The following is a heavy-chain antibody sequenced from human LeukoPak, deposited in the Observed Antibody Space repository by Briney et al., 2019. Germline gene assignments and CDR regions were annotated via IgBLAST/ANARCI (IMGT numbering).Heavy chain of an antibody. J-gene: IGHJ6*03. V-gene: IGHV4-59*01. CDR1: GGSISSYY. CDR2: IYYSGST. CDR3: ARLGYSSSWYSYYYYYMDV. D-gene: IGHD6-13*01. Sequence: PSETLSLTCTVSGGSISSYYWSWIRQPPGKGLEWIGYIYYSGSTNYNPSLKSRVTISVDTSKNQFSLKLSSVTAADTAVYYCARLGYSSSWYSYYYYYMDVWGKGTTVTVSS.